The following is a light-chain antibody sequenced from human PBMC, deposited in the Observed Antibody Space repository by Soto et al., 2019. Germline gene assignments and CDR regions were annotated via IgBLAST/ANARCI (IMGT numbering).Light chain of an antibody. CDR3: QQYYSYPNT. CDR2: TVS. J-gene: IGKJ5*01. V-gene: IGKV1D-16*01. CDR1: QDISTW. Sequence: IQMTQSPSSVSASVGDRVTITCRASQDISTWLAWYQQKPGKAPKSLIYTVSTLQSGVPSRFSGSGSGTEFSLTISSPQPEDFATYYCQQYYSYPNTFGQGTRLENK.